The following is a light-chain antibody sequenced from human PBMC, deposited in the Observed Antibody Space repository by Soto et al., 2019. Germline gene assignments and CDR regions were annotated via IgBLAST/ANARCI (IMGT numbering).Light chain of an antibody. CDR1: QSISSY. V-gene: IGKV1-39*01. J-gene: IGKJ2*01. Sequence: DIQMTQSPSSLSASVGDRVTITCRASQSISSYLNWYQQKPGKAPKLLIYAASSLQSGVPSRFRGSRPGTGFTPTIRSLQPQDLATYYCQQSYSTRYTSGHRTKLEIK. CDR3: QQSYSTRYT. CDR2: AAS.